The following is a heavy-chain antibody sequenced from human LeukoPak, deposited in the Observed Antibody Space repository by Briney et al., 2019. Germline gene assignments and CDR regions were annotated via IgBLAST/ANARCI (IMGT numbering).Heavy chain of an antibody. J-gene: IGHJ5*02. Sequence: ASVKVSCKASGYTFTGYYMHWVRQAPGQGLEWMVWIYPNSGGTNYAQKFQGRVTVTRDTSISTAHIELSSLRSDDTAVYYCARATDYDILTGYNWFDPWGQGTLVTVSS. CDR3: ARATDYDILTGYNWFDP. D-gene: IGHD3-9*01. CDR1: GYTFTGYY. V-gene: IGHV1-2*02. CDR2: IYPNSGGT.